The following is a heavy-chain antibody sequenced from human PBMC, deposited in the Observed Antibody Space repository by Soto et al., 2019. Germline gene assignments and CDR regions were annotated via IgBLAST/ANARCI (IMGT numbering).Heavy chain of an antibody. D-gene: IGHD2-15*01. Sequence: GASVKVSCKASGYTFTSYDINWVRQATGQGLEWMGWMNPNSGNTGYAQKLQGRVTMTRNTSISTAYMELSSLRSEDTAVYYCARWSIGKRASGGSGWVFDYWGKGTLVTVSS. V-gene: IGHV1-8*01. J-gene: IGHJ4*02. CDR2: MNPNSGNT. CDR3: ARWSIGKRASGGSGWVFDY. CDR1: GYTFTSYD.